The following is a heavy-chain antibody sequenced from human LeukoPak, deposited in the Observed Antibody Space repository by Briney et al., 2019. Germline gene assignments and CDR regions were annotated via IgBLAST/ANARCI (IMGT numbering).Heavy chain of an antibody. J-gene: IGHJ4*02. V-gene: IGHV4-38-2*02. CDR1: GYSISNGYY. D-gene: IGHD3-16*02. CDR3: ARHWTYYDYVWGSYRPYYFDY. CDR2: INHSGST. Sequence: SETLSLTCTVSGYSISNGYYWGWIRQPPGKGLEWIGEINHSGSTNYNPSLKSRVTISVDTSKNQFSLKLSSVTAADTAVYYCARHWTYYDYVWGSYRPYYFDYWGQGTLVTVSS.